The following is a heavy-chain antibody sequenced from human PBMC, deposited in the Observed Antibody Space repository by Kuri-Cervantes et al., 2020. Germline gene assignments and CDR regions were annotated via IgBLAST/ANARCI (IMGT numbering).Heavy chain of an antibody. CDR3: ARERNWGFDY. CDR1: GGSISSGGYY. D-gene: IGHD7-27*01. Sequence: SETLSLTCTVSGGSISSGGYYWSWIRQHPGKGLEWIGYIYYSGSTYYNPSLKSRVTISVDTSKNQFSLKLSSVTAADTAVYYCARERNWGFDYWGQGTQVTVSS. V-gene: IGHV4-30-4*08. CDR2: IYYSGST. J-gene: IGHJ4*01.